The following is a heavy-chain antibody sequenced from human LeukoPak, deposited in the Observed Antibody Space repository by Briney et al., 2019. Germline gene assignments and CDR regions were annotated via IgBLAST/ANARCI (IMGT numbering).Heavy chain of an antibody. V-gene: IGHV3-21*04. D-gene: IGHD3-9*01. J-gene: IGHJ6*03. Sequence: GGSLRLSCAASGFTFSTYSMNWVRQAPGKGLEWVSSISSSSSYIYYADSVKGRFTISRDNSKNTLYLQMNSLRAEDTAVYYCAKAYYDILTGYLTGYLTSYYYYYMDVWGKGTTVTISS. CDR2: ISSSSSYI. CDR1: GFTFSTYS. CDR3: AKAYYDILTGYLTGYLTSYYYYYMDV.